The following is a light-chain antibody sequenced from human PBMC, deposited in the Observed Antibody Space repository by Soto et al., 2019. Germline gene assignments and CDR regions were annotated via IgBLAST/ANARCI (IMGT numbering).Light chain of an antibody. Sequence: QSAPTQPASVSGSPGQSITISCTGTSSDVGGYNYVSWYQQHPGKAPKLMIYDVSNRPSGVSNRFSGSKSGNTASLTISGLQAEDGADYYCSSYTNRGTLMVFGGGTKVTVL. CDR2: DVS. V-gene: IGLV2-14*01. J-gene: IGLJ2*01. CDR3: SSYTNRGTLMV. CDR1: SSDVGGYNY.